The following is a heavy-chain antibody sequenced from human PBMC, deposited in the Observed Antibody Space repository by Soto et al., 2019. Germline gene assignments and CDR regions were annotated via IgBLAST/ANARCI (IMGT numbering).Heavy chain of an antibody. D-gene: IGHD1-26*01. Sequence: GGSLRLSCAASGFTFSSYAMSWVRQAPGKGLEWVSAISGSGGSTYYADSVKGRFTISRDNSKNTLYLQMNSLRAEDTAVYYCANGVGATLFGYWGQGTLVTVSS. CDR2: ISGSGGST. J-gene: IGHJ4*02. V-gene: IGHV3-23*01. CDR3: ANGVGATLFGY. CDR1: GFTFSSYA.